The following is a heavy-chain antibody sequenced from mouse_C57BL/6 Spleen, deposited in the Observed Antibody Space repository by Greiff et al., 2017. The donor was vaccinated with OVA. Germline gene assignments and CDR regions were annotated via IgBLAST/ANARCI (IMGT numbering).Heavy chain of an antibody. Sequence: EVMLVESGGGLVQPGGSMKLSCAASGFTFSDAWMDWVRQSPEKGLEWVAEIRNKANNHATYYAESVKGRFTISRDDSKSSVYLQMNSLRAEDTGIYYCTRGSTGTPFDYWGQGTTLTVSS. CDR2: IRNKANNHAT. D-gene: IGHD4-1*02. V-gene: IGHV6-6*01. J-gene: IGHJ2*01. CDR3: TRGSTGTPFDY. CDR1: GFTFSDAW.